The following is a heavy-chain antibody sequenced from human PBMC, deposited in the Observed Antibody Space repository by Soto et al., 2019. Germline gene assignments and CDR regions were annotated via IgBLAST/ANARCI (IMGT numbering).Heavy chain of an antibody. CDR1: GFSLSNARMG. CDR3: ARISSLPYDYSNYYFDY. CDR2: IFSNDEK. J-gene: IGHJ4*02. D-gene: IGHD4-4*01. Sequence: QVTLKESGPVLVNPTETLTLTCTVSGFSLSNARMGVSWIRQPPGKALEWLAHIFSNDEKSYSTSLKSRLTISKHTPKSQVVLTMTDMDPVDTATYDCARISSLPYDYSNYYFDYWGQGTLVTVSS. V-gene: IGHV2-26*01.